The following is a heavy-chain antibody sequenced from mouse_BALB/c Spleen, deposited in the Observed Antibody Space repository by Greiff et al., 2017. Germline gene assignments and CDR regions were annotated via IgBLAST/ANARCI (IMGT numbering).Heavy chain of an antibody. CDR2: ISSGSSTI. CDR3: ARSDYGSPPAWFAY. V-gene: IGHV5-17*02. Sequence: EVQGVESGGGLVQPGGSRKLSCAASGFTFSSFGMHWVRQAPEKGLEWVAYISSGSSTIYYADTVKGRFTISRDNPKNTLFLQMTSLRSEDTAMYYCARSDYGSPPAWFAYWGQGTLVTVSA. CDR1: GFTFSSFG. D-gene: IGHD1-1*01. J-gene: IGHJ3*01.